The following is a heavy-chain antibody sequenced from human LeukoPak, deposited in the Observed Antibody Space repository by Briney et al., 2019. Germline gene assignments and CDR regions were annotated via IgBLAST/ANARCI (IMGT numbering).Heavy chain of an antibody. CDR3: ALIAFGRLISTDY. CDR2: ISGSGDTT. J-gene: IGHJ4*02. D-gene: IGHD3-16*01. Sequence: QPGGSLRLSCAASGFSFTNYAMSWARQAPGKGLEWISEISGSGDTTYYADSLKGRFTISRDNSKNTLYLQMSSLRVEDTAVYYCALIAFGRLISTDYWGQGTLVTVSS. V-gene: IGHV3-23*01. CDR1: GFSFTNYA.